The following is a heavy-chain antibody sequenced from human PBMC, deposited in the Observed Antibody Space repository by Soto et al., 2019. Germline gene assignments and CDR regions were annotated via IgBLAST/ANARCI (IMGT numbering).Heavy chain of an antibody. CDR3: ARDPLYFGEIGYFDY. V-gene: IGHV3-21*06. CDR1: GFTFSSHA. J-gene: IGHJ4*02. Sequence: EVQLVESGGSLVKPGGSLRLSCAASGFTFSSHAMNWVRQAPGKGLEWISSIDSSSSFIYYADSVKGRFTISRDNAKNSVFLHMSSLRADDTAVYYFARDPLYFGEIGYFDYCGQGALVTVSS. CDR2: IDSSSSFI. D-gene: IGHD3-10*01.